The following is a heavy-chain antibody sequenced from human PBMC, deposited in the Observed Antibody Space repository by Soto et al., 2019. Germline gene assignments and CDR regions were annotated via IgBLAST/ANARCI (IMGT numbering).Heavy chain of an antibody. V-gene: IGHV3-21*01. D-gene: IGHD3-10*01. CDR1: GFTFSAYT. Sequence: GVSLRVSCAASGFTFSAYTMNWVRQSPGKGLEWVSSITDSSTYIYYADSLRGRFTISIDNARNSLFLQMNSLRAEDTAVYYCARNYLNNSPSDAINVWGQRSLVTVSS. J-gene: IGHJ4*03. CDR3: ARNYLNNSPSDAINV. CDR2: ITDSSTYI.